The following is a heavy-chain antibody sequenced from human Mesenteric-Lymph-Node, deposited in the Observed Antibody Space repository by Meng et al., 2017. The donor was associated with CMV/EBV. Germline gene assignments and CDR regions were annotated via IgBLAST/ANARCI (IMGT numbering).Heavy chain of an antibody. CDR1: GFTFSDVY. CDR2: SRNKANSYTT. CDR3: VSARNFNDYGDYSY. D-gene: IGHD4-17*01. J-gene: IGHJ4*02. Sequence: GESLKISCAASGFTFSDVYMDWVRQAPGKGLEWVGRSRNKANSYTTEYAASVKGRFTISRDVSGNSLYLQMNSLKTEETAVYFCVSARNFNDYGDYSYWGQGTLVTVS. V-gene: IGHV3-72*01.